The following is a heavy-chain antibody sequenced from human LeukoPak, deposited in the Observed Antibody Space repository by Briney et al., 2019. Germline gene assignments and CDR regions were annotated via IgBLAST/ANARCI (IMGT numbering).Heavy chain of an antibody. Sequence: GGSLRPSCAASGFTFSSYAMHWVRQAPGKGLEWVAVISYDGSNKYYADSVKGRFTISRDNSKNTLYLQMNSLRAEDTAVYYCARVPFDYWGQGTLVTVSS. CDR1: GFTFSSYA. V-gene: IGHV3-30-3*01. CDR3: ARVPFDY. CDR2: ISYDGSNK. J-gene: IGHJ4*02.